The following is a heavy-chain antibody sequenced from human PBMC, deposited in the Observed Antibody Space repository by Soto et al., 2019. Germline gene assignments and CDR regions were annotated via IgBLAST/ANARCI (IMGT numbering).Heavy chain of an antibody. CDR2: IIPIFGTA. D-gene: IGHD6-13*01. J-gene: IGHJ4*02. CDR1: GGTFSSYA. CDR3: VRDGGIHEVWAY. Sequence: ASVKVSCKASGGTFSSYAISWVRQAPGQGLEWMGGIIPIFGTANYAQKFQGRVTITADESTSTAYMELSSLRSEDTAVYYCVRDGGIHEVWAYWGQGTLVTVSS. V-gene: IGHV1-69*13.